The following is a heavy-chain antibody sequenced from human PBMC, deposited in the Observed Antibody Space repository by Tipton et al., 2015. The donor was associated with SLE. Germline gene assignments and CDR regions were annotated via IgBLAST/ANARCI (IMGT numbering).Heavy chain of an antibody. CDR3: SRDHSSITVLPVIRAPYRMDV. D-gene: IGHD3-10*02. Sequence: SLRLSCGTSGFIFFNYPLVWVRQAPGKGLEWVAVISSDGTKKSYGDSVKGRFTISRDTSKNTLHLEMRSLRPEDSAVYYCSRDHSSITVLPVIRAPYRMDVWGQGTAVTVSS. J-gene: IGHJ6*02. CDR2: ISSDGTKK. CDR1: GFIFFNYP. V-gene: IGHV3-30*04.